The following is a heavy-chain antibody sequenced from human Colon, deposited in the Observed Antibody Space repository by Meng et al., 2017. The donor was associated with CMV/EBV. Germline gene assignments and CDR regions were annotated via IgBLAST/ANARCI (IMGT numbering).Heavy chain of an antibody. J-gene: IGHJ4*02. Sequence: LACAVYGGSLSGYYWSWIRQPPGEGLEWIGEISDTGRTNYNPSLKSRVTISIDTSKNQFSLKLSSVTAADTAVYFCARSGRYFDWLRRWGQETLVTVSS. CDR2: ISDTGRT. V-gene: IGHV4-34*01. CDR1: GGSLSGYY. CDR3: ARSGRYFDWLRR. D-gene: IGHD3-9*01.